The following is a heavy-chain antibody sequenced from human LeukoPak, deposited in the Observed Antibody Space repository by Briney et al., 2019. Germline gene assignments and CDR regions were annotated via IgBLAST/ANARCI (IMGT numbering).Heavy chain of an antibody. D-gene: IGHD3-16*01. CDR1: GFTFSDSA. CDR2: IRGKGFSDPP. V-gene: IGHV3-73*01. CDR3: TVPQSGGNWFDP. Sequence: GGSLRLSCAASGFTFSDSAIHWVRQASGKGLEWVGRIRGKGFSDPPAYAASVKDRFTISRGDSESTAYLQMNSLKAEDTAVYYCTVPQSGGNWFDPWGPGTQVTVSS. J-gene: IGHJ5*02.